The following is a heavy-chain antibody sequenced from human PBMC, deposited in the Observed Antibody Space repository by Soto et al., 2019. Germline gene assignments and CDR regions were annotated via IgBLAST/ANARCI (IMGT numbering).Heavy chain of an antibody. CDR1: GYTFTSYG. V-gene: IGHV1-18*01. Sequence: QVQLVQSGAEVKKPGASVKVSCKASGYTFTSYGISWVRQAPGQGIEWMGWISAYNGNTNYAQKVQVRVTMTTDTSTKTAYMEQRNLRSDHTAVYSCAKDTQRYGIDVWGQGKTVTFYS. CDR3: AKDTQRYGIDV. CDR2: ISAYNGNT. J-gene: IGHJ6*01.